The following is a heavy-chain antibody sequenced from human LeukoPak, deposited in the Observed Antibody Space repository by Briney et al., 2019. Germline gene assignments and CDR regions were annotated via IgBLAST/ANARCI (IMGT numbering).Heavy chain of an antibody. Sequence: KSSETLSLTCTVSVGSISSGYYYWSWIRQPPGKGLEWIGYIYYSGSTYYNPSLKSRVTISVDTSKNQFSLKLSSVTAADTAVYYCARRYSSSWFDAFDIWGQGTMVTVSS. D-gene: IGHD6-13*01. V-gene: IGHV4-30-4*01. CDR3: ARRYSSSWFDAFDI. J-gene: IGHJ3*02. CDR1: VGSISSGYYY. CDR2: IYYSGST.